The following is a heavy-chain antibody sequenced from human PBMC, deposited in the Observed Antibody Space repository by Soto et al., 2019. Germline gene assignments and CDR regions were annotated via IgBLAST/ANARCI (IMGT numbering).Heavy chain of an antibody. D-gene: IGHD2-8*02. J-gene: IGHJ4*02. CDR1: GFTVSDYY. V-gene: IGHV3-11*06. Sequence: PGGSLRLSCAASGFTVSDYYMAWIRQAPGKGLEWLSYISGSSSDTNYADSVKGRFTISRDNTKSSLYLQMNSLRAEDTAVYYCTRGSGRTGGGHWGQGTLVTVSS. CDR3: TRGSGRTGGGH. CDR2: ISGSSSDT.